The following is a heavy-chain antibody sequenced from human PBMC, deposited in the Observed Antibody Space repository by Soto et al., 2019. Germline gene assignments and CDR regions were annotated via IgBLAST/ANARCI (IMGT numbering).Heavy chain of an antibody. CDR1: GFTFSSYG. CDR3: XXXXXXXXXXYYYYMDV. V-gene: IGHV3-33*01. CDR2: IWYDGSNK. Sequence: QVQLVESGGGVVQPGRSLRLSCAASGFTFSSYGMHWVRQAPGKGLEWVXVIWYDGSNKYYADSVKGRFTISRDNSKNTLYXXXNXXXXEXTXXXXXXXXXXXXXXXYYYYMDVWGKGTTVTVSS. J-gene: IGHJ6*03.